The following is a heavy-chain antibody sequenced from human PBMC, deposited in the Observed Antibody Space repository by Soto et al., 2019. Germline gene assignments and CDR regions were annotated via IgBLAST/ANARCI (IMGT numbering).Heavy chain of an antibody. J-gene: IGHJ6*02. V-gene: IGHV3-23*01. Sequence: EVQLLESGGDLVQPGGPLRLSCAASGFIFSSYAMSWVRQAPGKGLEWVSSISSSGGGTYYADSVKGRFTISRDNSKKTLYLQMNSLRAEDTALYFCARGLITMIVGRGMDVWGQGTTVTVSS. D-gene: IGHD3-22*01. CDR3: ARGLITMIVGRGMDV. CDR2: ISSSGGGT. CDR1: GFIFSSYA.